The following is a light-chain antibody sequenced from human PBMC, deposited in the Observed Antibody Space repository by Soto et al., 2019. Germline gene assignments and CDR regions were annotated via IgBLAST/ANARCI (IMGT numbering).Light chain of an antibody. J-gene: IGKJ3*01. V-gene: IGKV3-20*01. Sequence: ELVLTQSPGTLPLSPGERATLSCRASQSFSSIYLAWYQQKPGQAPRLLIYAASSRDTGIPDRFSGSVSGTDFTLTISRLETEDYAVYYCQQYGSSPRTTLGPGTKVDSK. CDR2: AAS. CDR3: QQYGSSPRTT. CDR1: QSFSSIY.